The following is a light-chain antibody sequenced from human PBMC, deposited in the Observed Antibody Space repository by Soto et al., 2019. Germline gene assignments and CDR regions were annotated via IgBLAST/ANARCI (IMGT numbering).Light chain of an antibody. CDR3: QQYGTSPWT. CDR1: QSVSSSY. V-gene: IGKV3-20*01. J-gene: IGKJ1*01. CDR2: GAS. Sequence: EIVLTQSPGTLSLSPWERATLSCRASQSVSSSYLAWYQQKPGQAPRLLIYGASSRATGIPDTFSGSGSGTDFTLTISRLEPGDFAVYYCQQYGTSPWTFGQGTKVDIK.